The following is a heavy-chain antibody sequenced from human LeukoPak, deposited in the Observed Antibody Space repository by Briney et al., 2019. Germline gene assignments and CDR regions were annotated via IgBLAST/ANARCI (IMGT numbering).Heavy chain of an antibody. V-gene: IGHV3-23*01. CDR2: ISGSAHKI. Sequence: GGSLRLSCVASGITFSNYAVSWVRQAPEKGLDWVSVISGSAHKIRYADSVRGRFTISRDNSENIVYLQMNNLRVEDTAVYYCAGRLTGYSSGYVHWGQGTLVTVSS. CDR3: AGRLTGYSSGYVH. D-gene: IGHD5-18*01. J-gene: IGHJ4*02. CDR1: GITFSNYA.